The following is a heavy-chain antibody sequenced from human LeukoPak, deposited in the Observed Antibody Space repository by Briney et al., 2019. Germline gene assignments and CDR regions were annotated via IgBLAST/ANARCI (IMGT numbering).Heavy chain of an antibody. J-gene: IGHJ5*02. V-gene: IGHV1-69*05. CDR3: ARGIGSGLDNWFDP. CDR1: GGTFSSYA. CDR2: IIPIFGTA. Sequence: SVKVSCKASGGTFSSYAISWVRQAPGQGLEWMGGIIPIFGTANYAQKFQGRVTITTDESTSTAYMELSSLRSEDTAVYYCARGIGSGLDNWFDPWGQGTLVTVSS. D-gene: IGHD6-19*01.